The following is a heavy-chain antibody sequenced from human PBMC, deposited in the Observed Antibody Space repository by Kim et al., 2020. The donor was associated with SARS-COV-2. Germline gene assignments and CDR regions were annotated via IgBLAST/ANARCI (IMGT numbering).Heavy chain of an antibody. Sequence: ASVKVSCKASGYTFTSYDINWVRQATGQGLEWMGWMNPNSGNTGYAQKFQGRVTMTRNTSISTAYMELSSLRSEDTAVYYCARRGGYGFVYYYGMDVWGQGTTVTVSS. V-gene: IGHV1-8*01. CDR2: MNPNSGNT. CDR1: GYTFTSYD. CDR3: ARRGGYGFVYYYGMDV. D-gene: IGHD3-16*01. J-gene: IGHJ6*02.